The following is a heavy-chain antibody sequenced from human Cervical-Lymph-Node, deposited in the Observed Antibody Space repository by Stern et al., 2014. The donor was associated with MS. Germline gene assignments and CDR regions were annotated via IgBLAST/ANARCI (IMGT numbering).Heavy chain of an antibody. J-gene: IGHJ4*02. CDR1: GYRFTSYW. D-gene: IGHD3-22*01. CDR3: ARQRDSSGYDYYFDY. CDR2: IYPGDSDT. V-gene: IGHV5-51*01. Sequence: VQLGQSGAEVKKPGESLKISCKGSGYRFTSYWIGWVRQMPGKGLEWMGIIYPGDSDTRYSPSFQGQVTISADKSISTAYLQWSSLKASDTAMYYCARQRDSSGYDYYFDYWGQGTLVTVSS.